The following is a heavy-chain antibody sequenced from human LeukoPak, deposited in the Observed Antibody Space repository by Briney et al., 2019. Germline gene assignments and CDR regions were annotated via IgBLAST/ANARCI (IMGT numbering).Heavy chain of an antibody. J-gene: IGHJ4*02. CDR2: ISGSGGST. CDR1: GFTFSSYA. V-gene: IGHV3-23*01. D-gene: IGHD3-16*01. CDR3: ANPAASASGGY. Sequence: GSLRLSCAASGFTFSSYAMSWVRQAPGKGLEWVSGISGSGGSTYYADSVKGRFTISRDNSKKTLFMQMNSLRTEDTAVYYCANPAASASGGYWGQGTLVTVSS.